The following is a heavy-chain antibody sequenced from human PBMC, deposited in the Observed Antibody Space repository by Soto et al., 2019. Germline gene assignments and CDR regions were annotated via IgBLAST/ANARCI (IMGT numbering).Heavy chain of an antibody. V-gene: IGHV1-18*01. CDR2: ISAYNGNT. CDR1: GYTFTSYG. D-gene: IGHD2-21*01. Sequence: ASVKVSCKASGYTFTSYGISWVRQAPGQGLEWMGWISAYNGNTNYAQKLQGRVTVTTDTSTSTAYMELRSLRSDDTAVYYCARVPVGAYCGGDCYDYWGQGTLVTVSS. CDR3: ARVPVGAYCGGDCYDY. J-gene: IGHJ4*02.